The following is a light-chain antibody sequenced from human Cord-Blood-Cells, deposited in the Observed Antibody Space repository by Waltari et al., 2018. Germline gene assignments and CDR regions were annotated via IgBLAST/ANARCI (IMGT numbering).Light chain of an antibody. Sequence: QSALTQPASVSGSPGQSITISCTGTSSDVGGYNYVSWYQQHPGKAPKLMIYDVSKRPSGGSNRFSCSKSGNTASLTISGLQAEDEADYYCSSYTSSSTYVFGTGTKVTVL. J-gene: IGLJ1*01. CDR2: DVS. CDR3: SSYTSSSTYV. CDR1: SSDVGGYNY. V-gene: IGLV2-14*01.